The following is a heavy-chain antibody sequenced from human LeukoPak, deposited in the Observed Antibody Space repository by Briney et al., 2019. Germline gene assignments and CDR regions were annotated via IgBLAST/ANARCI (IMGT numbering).Heavy chain of an antibody. CDR1: GGSISSYY. D-gene: IGHD5-24*01. CDR2: IYYSGST. J-gene: IGHJ4*02. Sequence: SETLSLTCTVSGGSISSYYWSWIRQPPGKGLEWIGHIYYSGSTNYNPSLKSRVTISVDTSKNQFSLKLISVTAADTAVYYCARHAIWLQSPSHFDYWGQGTLVTVSS. CDR3: ARHAIWLQSPSHFDY. V-gene: IGHV4-59*08.